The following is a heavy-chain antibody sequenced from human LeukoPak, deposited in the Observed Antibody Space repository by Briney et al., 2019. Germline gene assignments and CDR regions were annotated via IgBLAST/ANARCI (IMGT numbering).Heavy chain of an antibody. Sequence: PSQTLSLTCTVSGDSISSGGYYWSWIRQHPGKGLEWIGYIYYSGDTDYNPALKSRVTISADTSKNQFSLKLSSVTAADTAVYYCARGTHTYAKGWFDFWGQGTLVTVSS. CDR1: GDSISSGGYY. D-gene: IGHD2-2*01. CDR3: ARGTHTYAKGWFDF. V-gene: IGHV4-31*03. CDR2: IYYSGDT. J-gene: IGHJ5*01.